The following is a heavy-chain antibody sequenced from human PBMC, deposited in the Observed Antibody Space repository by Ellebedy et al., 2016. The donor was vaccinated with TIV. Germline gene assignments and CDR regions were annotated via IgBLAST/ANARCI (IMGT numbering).Heavy chain of an antibody. J-gene: IGHJ5*02. CDR1: GGSISRYY. CDR2: IYYSGST. D-gene: IGHD2-15*01. Sequence: ESLKISCTVSGGSISRYYWSWIRQPPGKGLEWIGYIYYSGSTNYNPSLKSRVTISVDTSKNQFSLKLSSVTAADTAVYYCARVPYCSGGSCYSGGLWFDPWGQGTLVTVSS. CDR3: ARVPYCSGGSCYSGGLWFDP. V-gene: IGHV4-59*01.